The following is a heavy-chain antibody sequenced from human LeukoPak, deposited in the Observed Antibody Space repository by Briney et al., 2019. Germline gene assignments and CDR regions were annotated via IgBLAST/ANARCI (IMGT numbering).Heavy chain of an antibody. CDR2: ISAYNGNT. CDR1: GYTFITYG. Sequence: ASVKVSCKASGYTFITYGISWVRQAPGQGPEWMGWISAYNGNTNYAQKFQGRVTMTTDTSTSTAYMELRSLRSDDTAVYYCARDLGSYDSDTYRPYWGQGTLVTVSS. J-gene: IGHJ4*02. D-gene: IGHD3-22*01. CDR3: ARDLGSYDSDTYRPY. V-gene: IGHV1-18*04.